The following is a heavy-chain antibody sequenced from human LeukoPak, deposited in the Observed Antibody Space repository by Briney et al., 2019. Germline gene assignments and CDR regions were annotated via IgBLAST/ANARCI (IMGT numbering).Heavy chain of an antibody. CDR3: ARRGSGWSREFDY. J-gene: IGHJ4*02. Sequence: SESLSLTSTVSGGSMSSSSYYWGWIRQPPGKGLEWIGSIYFSGSTYYNPSLKSRVTISVDTSKSQFSLKLNSVTAADTAVYYCARRGSGWSREFDYWGRGTLVSVSS. CDR1: GGSMSSSSYY. D-gene: IGHD6-19*01. V-gene: IGHV4-39*01. CDR2: IYFSGST.